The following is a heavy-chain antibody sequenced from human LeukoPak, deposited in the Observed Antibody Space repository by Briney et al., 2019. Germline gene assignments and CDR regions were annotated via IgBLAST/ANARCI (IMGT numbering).Heavy chain of an antibody. J-gene: IGHJ4*02. Sequence: ASETLSLTCTVSGGSISSSGYYWGWIRQPPGKGLEWLGSIYYSGSTYYNPSLKRRVTISVDTSKNQFSLKLSSVTAADTAAYYCARPQGFQLLDLEYWGQGTLVTVSS. D-gene: IGHD2-2*02. CDR1: GGSISSSGYY. CDR2: IYYSGST. V-gene: IGHV4-39*01. CDR3: ARPQGFQLLDLEY.